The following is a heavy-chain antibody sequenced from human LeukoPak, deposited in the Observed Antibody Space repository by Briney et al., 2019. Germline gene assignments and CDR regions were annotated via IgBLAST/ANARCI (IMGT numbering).Heavy chain of an antibody. D-gene: IGHD2-2*01. V-gene: IGHV3-74*01. J-gene: IGHJ5*02. CDR3: ARDLKGYCSSTSCYAGNWFDP. CDR1: GFTFSSYW. CDR2: INSDGSST. Sequence: GGSLRLSCAASGFTFSSYWMHWVRQAPGKGLVWVSRINSDGSSTSYADSVKGRFTISRDNAKNTLYLQMNSLRAEDTAVYYCARDLKGYCSSTSCYAGNWFDPWGQGTPVTVSS.